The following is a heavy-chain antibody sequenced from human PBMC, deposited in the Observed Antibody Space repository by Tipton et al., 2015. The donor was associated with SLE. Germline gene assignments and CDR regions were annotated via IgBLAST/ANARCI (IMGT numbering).Heavy chain of an antibody. D-gene: IGHD1-14*01. CDR2: IYHSGST. Sequence: TLSLTCAVSGGSISSGGYSWSWIRQPPGKGLEWIGYIYHSGSTYYNPSLKSRVTISVDRSKNQFSLKLSSVTAADTAVYYCASTNRVYDAFDIWGQGTMVTVSS. V-gene: IGHV4-30-2*01. J-gene: IGHJ3*02. CDR1: GGSISSGGYS. CDR3: ASTNRVYDAFDI.